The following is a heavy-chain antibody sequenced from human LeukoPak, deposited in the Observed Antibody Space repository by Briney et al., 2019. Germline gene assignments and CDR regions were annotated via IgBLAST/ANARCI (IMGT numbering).Heavy chain of an antibody. CDR1: GGSISSSNW. V-gene: IGHV4-4*02. Sequence: SGTLSLTCAVSGGSISSSNWWSWVRQPPVKGLEWIGEIYHSGSTNYNPSLKSRVTISVDKSKNQFSLKLSSVTAADTAVYYCARAYCSGGSCSTVHAFDIWGQGTMVTVSS. CDR2: IYHSGST. J-gene: IGHJ3*02. D-gene: IGHD2-15*01. CDR3: ARAYCSGGSCSTVHAFDI.